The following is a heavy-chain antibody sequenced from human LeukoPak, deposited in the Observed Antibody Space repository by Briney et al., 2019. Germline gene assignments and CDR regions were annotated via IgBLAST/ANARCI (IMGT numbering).Heavy chain of an antibody. J-gene: IGHJ6*03. Sequence: GGSLRLSCSASGITLMSYTIHWLRRAPGRGLEWVTLVLDNTDFAYHADSVKGRFTISRDNSKNTLYLQMNSLRAEDTAVYYCARDQLDIVVVPAAIPYYYYYMDVWGKGTTVTVSS. V-gene: IGHV3-30-3*01. D-gene: IGHD2-2*02. CDR1: GITLMSYT. CDR2: VLDNTDFA. CDR3: ARDQLDIVVVPAAIPYYYYYMDV.